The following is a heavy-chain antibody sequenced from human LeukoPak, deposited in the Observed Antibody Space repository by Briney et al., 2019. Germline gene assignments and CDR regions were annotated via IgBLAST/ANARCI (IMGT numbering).Heavy chain of an antibody. Sequence: SETLSLTCTVSGGSISSSSYYWGWIRQPPGKGLEWIGSIYYSGSTYYNPSLKSRVTISVDTSKNQFSLKLSSVTAADTAVYYCARGYSSDYSDYWGQGTLVTVSS. CDR3: ARGYSSDYSDY. V-gene: IGHV4-39*01. D-gene: IGHD5-18*01. CDR1: GGSISSSSYY. CDR2: IYYSGST. J-gene: IGHJ4*02.